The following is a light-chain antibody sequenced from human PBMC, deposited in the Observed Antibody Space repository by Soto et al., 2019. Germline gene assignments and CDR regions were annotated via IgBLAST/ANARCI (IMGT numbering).Light chain of an antibody. CDR1: ISDVGGYNY. Sequence: QSALTQPPSASGSPGQSVTISCTGTISDVGGYNYVSWYQQHPGKAPKLMIYEVSKRPSGVPDRFSGSKSGNTDSLTVSGLQAEDEDDYYCSSYAGSDNLVFGGGTKVTVL. J-gene: IGLJ2*01. V-gene: IGLV2-8*01. CDR2: EVS. CDR3: SSYAGSDNLV.